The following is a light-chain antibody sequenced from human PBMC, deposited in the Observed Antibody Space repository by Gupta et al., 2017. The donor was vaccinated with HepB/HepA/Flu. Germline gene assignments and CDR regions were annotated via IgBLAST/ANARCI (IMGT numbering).Light chain of an antibody. Sequence: QSVLTHPPSASGTPGQSVTISCPGTTSNIGSNTVNWYQHLPGTAPKLLIYNNNQRPSGVPDRFSGSKSGASASLAISGLQSEDEADYYCAAWDDSLNGPVFGGGTKLTVL. V-gene: IGLV1-44*01. J-gene: IGLJ2*01. CDR3: AAWDDSLNGPV. CDR2: NNN. CDR1: TSNIGSNT.